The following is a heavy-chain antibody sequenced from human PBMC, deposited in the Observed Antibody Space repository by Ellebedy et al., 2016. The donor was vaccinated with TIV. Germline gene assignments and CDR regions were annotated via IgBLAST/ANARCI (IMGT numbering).Heavy chain of an antibody. CDR2: INPKNGGT. Sequence: AASVKVSCKASGYTFTGYYIHWVRQAPGQGLEWMGWINPKNGGTNYAQKFQGRVTMTRNTSISTAYMELSLLRSDDTAVYYCARDGACGGDCYGDNYWGQGSLVTVSS. V-gene: IGHV1-2*02. D-gene: IGHD2-21*02. CDR3: ARDGACGGDCYGDNY. J-gene: IGHJ4*02. CDR1: GYTFTGYY.